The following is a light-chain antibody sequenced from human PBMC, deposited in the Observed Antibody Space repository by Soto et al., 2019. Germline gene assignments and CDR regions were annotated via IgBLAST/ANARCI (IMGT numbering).Light chain of an antibody. J-gene: IGKJ2*01. Sequence: ITLTQTPYALSVSPGQPASISCRSSQSLVHSDGKSHLYWYLQKPGQPPQLLIYEASNRFSGVPDRFSGSGSGTDFTLKISRVEAEDVGVYYCMQIIKLPDTFGQGTKVDMK. CDR2: EAS. CDR3: MQIIKLPDT. CDR1: QSLVHSDGKSH. V-gene: IGKV2D-29*01.